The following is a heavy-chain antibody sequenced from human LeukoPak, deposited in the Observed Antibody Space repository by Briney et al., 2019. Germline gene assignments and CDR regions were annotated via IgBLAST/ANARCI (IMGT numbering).Heavy chain of an antibody. Sequence: SETLSLTCTDSGGSISGYYWGWIRQPPGKGLEWIGYIYYSGGTNYNPSLKSRVTISVDTSKNQISLKLSSVTAADTAVYYCARDGAGFVSWGQGSLVTVSS. V-gene: IGHV4-59*01. CDR1: GGSISGYY. J-gene: IGHJ5*01. CDR2: IYYSGGT. CDR3: ARDGAGFVS. D-gene: IGHD3-16*01.